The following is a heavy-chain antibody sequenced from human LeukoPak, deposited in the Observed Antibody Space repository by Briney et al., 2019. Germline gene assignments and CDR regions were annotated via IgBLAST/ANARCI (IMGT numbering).Heavy chain of an antibody. CDR3: ARIGSGWLTGDY. CDR1: GGSFGGYY. Sequence: SETLSLTCAVYGGSFGGYYWSWIRQPPGKGLEWIGEINHSGSTNYNPSLKSRVTISVDTSKNQFSLKLSSVTAADTAVYFCARIGSGWLTGDYWGQGTLVTVSS. CDR2: INHSGST. D-gene: IGHD6-19*01. J-gene: IGHJ4*02. V-gene: IGHV4-34*01.